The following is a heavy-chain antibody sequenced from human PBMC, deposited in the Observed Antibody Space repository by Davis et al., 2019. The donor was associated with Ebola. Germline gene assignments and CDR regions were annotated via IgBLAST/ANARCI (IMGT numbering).Heavy chain of an antibody. CDR1: GYTFISYD. J-gene: IGHJ3*02. CDR2: IIPIFGTA. Sequence: SVKVSCKASGYTFISYDIHWVRQAPGQGLEWMGGIIPIFGTANYAQKFQGKVTITADESTSTAYMELSSLRSEDTAVYYCARGASYYYDSSGYSGAFDIWGQGTMVTVSS. D-gene: IGHD3-22*01. V-gene: IGHV1-69*13. CDR3: ARGASYYYDSSGYSGAFDI.